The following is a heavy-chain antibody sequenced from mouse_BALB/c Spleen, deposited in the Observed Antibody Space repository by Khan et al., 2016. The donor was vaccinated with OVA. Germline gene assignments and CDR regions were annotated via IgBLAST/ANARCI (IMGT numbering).Heavy chain of an antibody. J-gene: IGHJ3*01. D-gene: IGHD1-1*01. CDR2: IYPGSGRT. CDR3: ARSYDGAWFAY. V-gene: IGHV1-77*01. Sequence: VQLQESGPELVKPGASVKMSCKASGYTFTDYVISWVNQRTGQGLEWIGEIYPGSGRTYYNERFKDKATLTADKSSNKAYMQPSSLTSEDSAVYFCARSYDGAWFAYWGQGTLVTVSA. CDR1: GYTFTDYV.